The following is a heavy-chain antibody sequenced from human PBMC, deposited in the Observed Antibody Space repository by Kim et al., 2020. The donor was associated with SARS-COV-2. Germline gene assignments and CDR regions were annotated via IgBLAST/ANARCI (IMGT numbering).Heavy chain of an antibody. CDR3: ARGGAVLRFLEWLSSYFDY. CDR2: INAGSGNT. CDR1: GYTFSNYA. Sequence: ASVKVSCKASGYTFSNYAMHWVRQAPGQRLEWMGWINAGSGNTEYSQKLQGRLIITRDTSASTAYMELSSLRPEYTAVYYCARGGAVLRFLEWLSSYFDY. D-gene: IGHD3-3*01. V-gene: IGHV1-3*01. J-gene: IGHJ4*01.